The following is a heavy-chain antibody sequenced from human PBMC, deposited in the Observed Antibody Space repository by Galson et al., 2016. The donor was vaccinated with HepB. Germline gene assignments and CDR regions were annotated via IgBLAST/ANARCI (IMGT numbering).Heavy chain of an antibody. D-gene: IGHD6-6*01. J-gene: IGHJ3*02. CDR2: IFTYGST. Sequence: TLSLTCSVSGASVSSGGYHWTWIRQSAGKGLEWVGRIFTYGSTTYNPSLRSRATVSLDTSKNQFSMRLDSMTPADSGISYCATRISHRPFDIWGRGTMVTVSS. CDR1: GASVSSGGYH. CDR3: ATRISHRPFDI. V-gene: IGHV4-61*02.